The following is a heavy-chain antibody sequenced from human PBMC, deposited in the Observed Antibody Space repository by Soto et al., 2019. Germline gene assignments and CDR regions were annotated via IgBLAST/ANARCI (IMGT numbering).Heavy chain of an antibody. CDR1: GGTFSSYG. CDR3: ARGFEEEMATSTHYYGMDV. CDR2: IIPIFGTA. Sequence: ASVKVSCKASGGTFSSYGISWVRQATGQGVEWMGGIIPIFGTANYAQKFQGRVTITADESTSTAYMELSSLRSEDTAVYYCARGFEEEMATSTHYYGMDVWGQGTPVTVSS. J-gene: IGHJ6*02. D-gene: IGHD5-12*01. V-gene: IGHV1-69*13.